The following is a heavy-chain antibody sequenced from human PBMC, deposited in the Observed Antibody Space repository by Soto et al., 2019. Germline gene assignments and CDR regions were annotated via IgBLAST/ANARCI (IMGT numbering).Heavy chain of an antibody. D-gene: IGHD3-10*01. J-gene: IGHJ4*02. CDR3: ASSYGSGYRASDY. CDR2: INPILSMS. CDR1: GDTFTVYS. Sequence: QVQLVQSGAEVKKPGSSVRVSCKASGDTFTVYSINWVRQAPGLGLEWMGRINPILSMSNYAQRFQGRVTMTADKSTSAAYMELSSLRSEDTAMYYCASSYGSGYRASDYWGQGALVTVSS. V-gene: IGHV1-69*02.